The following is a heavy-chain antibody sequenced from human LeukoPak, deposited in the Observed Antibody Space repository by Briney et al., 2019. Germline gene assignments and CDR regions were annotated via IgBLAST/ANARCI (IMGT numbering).Heavy chain of an antibody. D-gene: IGHD5-18*01. CDR3: AKDQGYTYGHSFDY. J-gene: IGHJ4*02. CDR2: ISYDGSNA. CDR1: GFTFGSYG. V-gene: IGHV3-30*18. Sequence: GGSLRLSCEASGFTFGSYGMHWVRQAPGKGLEWVALISYDGSNAYYGDSVKGRFTISRDNSKSTLYLQMNSLRAEDTAVYYCAKDQGYTYGHSFDYWGQGTLVTVSS.